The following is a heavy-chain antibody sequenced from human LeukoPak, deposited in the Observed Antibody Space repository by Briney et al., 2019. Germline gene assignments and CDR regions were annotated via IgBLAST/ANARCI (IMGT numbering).Heavy chain of an antibody. CDR2: IIPIFGTA. D-gene: IGHD6-13*01. CDR1: GGTFSSYA. CDR3: ARDGGQQLSSYYYYGMDV. Sequence: SVKVSCKASGGTFSSYAISWVRQAPGQGLEWMGGIIPIFGTANYAQKFQGRVTITADESTGTAYMELSSLRSEDTAVYYCARDGGQQLSSYYYYGMDVWGKGTTVTVSS. J-gene: IGHJ6*04. V-gene: IGHV1-69*13.